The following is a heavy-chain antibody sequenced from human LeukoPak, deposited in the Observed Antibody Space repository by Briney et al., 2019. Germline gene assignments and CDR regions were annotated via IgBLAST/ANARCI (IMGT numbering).Heavy chain of an antibody. J-gene: IGHJ4*02. D-gene: IGHD6-19*01. CDR1: GGTFSSYA. CDR3: ARAWARAVDLDY. CDR2: IIPIFGTA. V-gene: IGHV1-69*13. Sequence: SVKVSCKASGGTFSSYAISWVRQAPGQGLEWMGGIIPIFGTANYAQKFQGRVTITADESTSTAYMEPSSLRSEDTAVYYCARAWARAVDLDYWGQGTLVTVSS.